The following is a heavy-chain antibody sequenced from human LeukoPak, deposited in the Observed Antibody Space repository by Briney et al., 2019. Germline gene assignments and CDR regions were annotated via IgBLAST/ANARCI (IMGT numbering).Heavy chain of an antibody. V-gene: IGHV1-46*01. CDR2: INLSGGST. CDR3: ARGQYYYDSSGRQDAFDI. CDR1: GYTFTSYY. J-gene: IGHJ3*02. Sequence: ASVKVSCKASGYTFTSYYIHWVRQAPGQGLEWMGIINLSGGSTSYAQKFLGRVTMTRDMSTSTVYMDLSSLRSEDTAMYYCARGQYYYDSSGRQDAFDIWGQGTMVTVSS. D-gene: IGHD3-22*01.